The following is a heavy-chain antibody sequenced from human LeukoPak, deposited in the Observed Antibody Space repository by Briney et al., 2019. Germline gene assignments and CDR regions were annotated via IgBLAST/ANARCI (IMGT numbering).Heavy chain of an antibody. Sequence: GESLQISCKGSGYSFTSYWIGWVRQLPGKGLEWMGIIYPGDSDTRYSPSFQGQVTISADKSISTAYLQWSSLKASDTAMYYCARRYCSGGSCYSGWFDPWGQGTLVTVSS. V-gene: IGHV5-51*01. CDR1: GYSFTSYW. CDR3: ARRYCSGGSCYSGWFDP. J-gene: IGHJ5*02. CDR2: IYPGDSDT. D-gene: IGHD2-15*01.